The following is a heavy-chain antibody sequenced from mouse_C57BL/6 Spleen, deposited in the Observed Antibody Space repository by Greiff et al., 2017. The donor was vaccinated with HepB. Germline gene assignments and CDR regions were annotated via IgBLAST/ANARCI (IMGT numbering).Heavy chain of an antibody. CDR3: ARPSYYGSSEGDWYFDV. J-gene: IGHJ1*03. V-gene: IGHV1-19*01. D-gene: IGHD1-1*01. Sequence: VQLQQSGPVLVKPGASVKMSCKASGYTFTDYYMTWVKQSHGKSLEWIGVINPYNGGTSYNQKFKGKTTLTVDTSSRPAYMELNSLTSEDSAVYYCARPSYYGSSEGDWYFDVWGTGTTVTVSS. CDR1: GYTFTDYY. CDR2: INPYNGGT.